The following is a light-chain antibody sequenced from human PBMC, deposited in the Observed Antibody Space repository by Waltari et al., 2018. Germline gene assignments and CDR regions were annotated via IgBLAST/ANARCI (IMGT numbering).Light chain of an antibody. CDR2: WAS. V-gene: IGKV4-1*01. CDR1: QSILYTSNNKNY. CDR3: QQYYSFPWT. Sequence: DIVMTQSPDSLVVPLGERATINCTSSQSILYTSNNKNYLAWYQEKPGQRPKLLIYWASALESVVPDRFSGSGSGTDFTLTISSLQAEDVAGYYCQQYYSFPWTFGQGTKVEIK. J-gene: IGKJ1*01.